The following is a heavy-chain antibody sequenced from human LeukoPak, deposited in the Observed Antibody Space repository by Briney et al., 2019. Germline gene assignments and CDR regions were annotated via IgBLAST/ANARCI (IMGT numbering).Heavy chain of an antibody. CDR1: GGSISSHY. CDR2: IYYSGTT. D-gene: IGHD6-19*01. J-gene: IGHJ5*02. CDR3: ARAARAVAARENWFDP. V-gene: IGHV4-59*11. Sequence: SETLSFTGTGSGGSISSHYWSWIRQPPGKGLEWLGNIYYSGTTNYNPSLKSRVTISVDTSKSQFSLKLSSVTAADTAVYYCARAARAVAARENWFDPWGQGTLVTVSS.